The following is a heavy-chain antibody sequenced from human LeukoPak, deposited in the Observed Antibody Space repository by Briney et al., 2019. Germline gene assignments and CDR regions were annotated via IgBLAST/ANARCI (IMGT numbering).Heavy chain of an antibody. Sequence: ASLRVSPTPSVYSSTDYYIYWVRHTPEQGGWWVGGIKPNSSDTNYVQKCEGRVTMTRDTSISTAYMELSSLRSDDTAGYYCATKKYSGSFYAFWGQGTLVTVSS. D-gene: IGHD1-26*01. V-gene: IGHV1-2*02. CDR3: ATKKYSGSFYAF. CDR2: IKPNSSDT. CDR1: VYSSTDYY. J-gene: IGHJ4*02.